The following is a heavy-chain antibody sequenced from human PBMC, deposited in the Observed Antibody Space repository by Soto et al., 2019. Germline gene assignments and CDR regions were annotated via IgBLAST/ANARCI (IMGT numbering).Heavy chain of an antibody. D-gene: IGHD6-19*01. CDR1: GGSISSYY. V-gene: IGHV4-59*01. Sequence: ASETLSLTCTVSGGSISSYYWSWVRQPPGKGLEWIGYMYYSGSTNYNPSLKSRVTMSVDTSKKRFSLKLTSVTAADTAIYYCIEGSDWSRAFDYWGQGALVTVSS. CDR2: MYYSGST. J-gene: IGHJ4*02. CDR3: IEGSDWSRAFDY.